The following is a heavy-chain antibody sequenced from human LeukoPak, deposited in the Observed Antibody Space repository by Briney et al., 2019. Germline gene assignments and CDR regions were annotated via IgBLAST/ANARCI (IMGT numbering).Heavy chain of an antibody. Sequence: PGGSLRLSCAVSGFNFSVYSFNWVRQAPGKGLEWVSSLSSTSSYIYYADSVKGRFTISRDNAKNSLYLQMNSLRAEDTAVYYCARPTGIFYYGMDVWGQGTTVTVSS. CDR2: LSSTSSYI. V-gene: IGHV3-21*01. CDR1: GFNFSVYS. CDR3: ARPTGIFYYGMDV. J-gene: IGHJ6*02. D-gene: IGHD4-17*01.